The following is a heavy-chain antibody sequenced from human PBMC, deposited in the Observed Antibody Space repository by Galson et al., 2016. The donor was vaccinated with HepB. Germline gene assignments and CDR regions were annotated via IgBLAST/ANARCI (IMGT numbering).Heavy chain of an antibody. Sequence: SVKVSCKASGYTFNNFYIQWVRHAPGHGLDRMGMINPRSGFTTYAQTVQGRVTITSDTSTSTVYMELHSLTSDDTAVYYCARDHGSSSHFDSWGQGTLVTVS. V-gene: IGHV1-46*02. CDR3: ARDHGSSSHFDS. CDR1: GYTFNNFY. CDR2: INPRSGFT. J-gene: IGHJ4*02. D-gene: IGHD6-6*01.